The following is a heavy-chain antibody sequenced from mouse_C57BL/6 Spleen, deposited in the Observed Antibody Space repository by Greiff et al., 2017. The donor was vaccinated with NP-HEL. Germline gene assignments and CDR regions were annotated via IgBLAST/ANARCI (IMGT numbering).Heavy chain of an antibody. V-gene: IGHV1-69*01. CDR2: IDPSDSYT. J-gene: IGHJ3*01. D-gene: IGHD1-1*01. CDR3: AHYYCSFAY. Sequence: QVQLKQPGAELVMPGASVKLSCKASGYTFTSYWMHWVKQRPGQGLEWIGEIDPSDSYTNYNQKFKGKSTLTVDKSSSTAYMQLSSLTSEYSAVYYCAHYYCSFAYWGQGTLVTVSA. CDR1: GYTFTSYW.